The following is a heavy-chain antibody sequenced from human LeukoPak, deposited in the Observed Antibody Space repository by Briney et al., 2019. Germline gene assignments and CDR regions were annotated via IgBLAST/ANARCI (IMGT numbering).Heavy chain of an antibody. Sequence: KPSETLSLTCAVYGGSFSGYYWSWIRQPPGKGLEWIGEINHSGSTNYNPSLKSRVTISVGTSKNQFSLKLSSVTAADTAVYYCARDCDWFDPWGQGTLVTVSS. CDR2: INHSGST. V-gene: IGHV4-34*01. CDR1: GGSFSGYY. CDR3: ARDCDWFDP. D-gene: IGHD2-21*01. J-gene: IGHJ5*02.